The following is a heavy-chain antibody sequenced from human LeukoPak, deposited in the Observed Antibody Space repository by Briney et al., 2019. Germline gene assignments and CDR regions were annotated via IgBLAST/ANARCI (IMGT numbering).Heavy chain of an antibody. CDR1: GFTFRSYS. J-gene: IGHJ6*03. Sequence: GGSLRLSCAASGFTFRSYSMNWVRQAPGKGLEWVSAIDPSSTYIYYADSVKGRFAISRDNAENSLYLQTNSLRAEDTAVYYCAREPYFYMDVWGKGTTVTVSS. CDR3: AREPYFYMDV. V-gene: IGHV3-21*01. CDR2: IDPSSTYI.